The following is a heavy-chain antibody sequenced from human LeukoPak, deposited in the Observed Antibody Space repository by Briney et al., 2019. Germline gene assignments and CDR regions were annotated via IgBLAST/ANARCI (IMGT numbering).Heavy chain of an antibody. CDR2: ISSSSSNT. CDR1: GFTFSTNS. V-gene: IGHV3-21*01. D-gene: IGHD2-15*01. J-gene: IGHJ4*02. CDR3: ASEYCTGGRCYAYLDY. Sequence: KAGGSLRLSCAASGFTFSTNSMNWVRQAPGKGLEWVSSISSSSSNTYYADSVKGRFTISRDNAKNSLFLQMNSLRVEDTAVYYCASEYCTGGRCYAYLDYWGPGTLVTVSS.